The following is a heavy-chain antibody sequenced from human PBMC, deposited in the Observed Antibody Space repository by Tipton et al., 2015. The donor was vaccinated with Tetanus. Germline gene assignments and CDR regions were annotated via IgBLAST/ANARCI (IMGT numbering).Heavy chain of an antibody. V-gene: IGHV3-33*01. Sequence: SLRLSCAASGFIFSSYGIHWVRQAPGKGLEWVAGSWYDGTDKYYADSVKGRFTISRNNSKNTLYLQMNSLRVEDTAVYYYAREADCSGGSCFSGDFGTWGQGTPVPLS. J-gene: IGHJ4*02. CDR3: AREADCSGGSCFSGDFGT. CDR1: GFIFSSYG. CDR2: SWYDGTDK. D-gene: IGHD2-15*01.